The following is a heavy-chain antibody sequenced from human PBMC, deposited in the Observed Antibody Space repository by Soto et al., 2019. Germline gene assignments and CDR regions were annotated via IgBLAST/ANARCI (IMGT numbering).Heavy chain of an antibody. CDR2: IYSGGST. Sequence: GGSLRLSCAASGFTVSSNYMSWVRQAPGKGLEWVSVIYSGGSTYYADSVKGRFTISRDNSKNTLYLQMNSLRAEDTAVDYCARDVPREGQGANYSFDIWGQGTMVTVSS. D-gene: IGHD1-26*01. V-gene: IGHV3-53*01. CDR3: ARDVPREGQGANYSFDI. J-gene: IGHJ3*02. CDR1: GFTVSSNY.